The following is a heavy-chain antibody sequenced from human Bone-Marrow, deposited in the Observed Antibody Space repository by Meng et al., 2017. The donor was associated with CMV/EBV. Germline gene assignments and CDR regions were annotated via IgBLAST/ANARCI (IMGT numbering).Heavy chain of an antibody. CDR2: IIPILGIA. Sequence: SVKVSCKASGGTFSSYAISWVRQAPGQGLEWMGGIIPILGIANYAQKFQGRVTITADKSTSTAYMELSSLRSEDTAVYYCARHMVVPAATHPYYYYGMDVWGQGTTVTVSS. J-gene: IGHJ6*02. D-gene: IGHD2-2*01. V-gene: IGHV1-69*10. CDR3: ARHMVVPAATHPYYYYGMDV. CDR1: GGTFSSYA.